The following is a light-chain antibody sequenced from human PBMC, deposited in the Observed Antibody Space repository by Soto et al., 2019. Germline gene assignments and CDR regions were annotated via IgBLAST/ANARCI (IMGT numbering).Light chain of an antibody. CDR3: SSYAGSDHLV. V-gene: IGLV2-8*01. J-gene: IGLJ3*02. CDR2: EVT. CDR1: SRDVGAFNY. Sequence: QSVLTQPASVSGSPGQSITISCTGTSRDVGAFNYVSWYQQHAGKAPRLMIFEVTKRPSGVPDRFSGSKSGNTASLTVSGLQPEDEADYYCSSYAGSDHLVFGGGTQLTVL.